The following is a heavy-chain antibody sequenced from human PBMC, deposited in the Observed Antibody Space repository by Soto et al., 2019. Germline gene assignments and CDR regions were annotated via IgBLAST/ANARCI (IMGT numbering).Heavy chain of an antibody. CDR1: GFTYSRDG. V-gene: IGHV3-23*01. J-gene: IGHJ4*02. Sequence: GGSLRLSCAPSGFTYSRDGMSWVRQAPGKGLEWVSFISDNGGSTYYADSVKGRFTISRDNTKNTLFLQMNSLRAEDTAVYYCAKERATTTAFDYWGQGALVTVSS. D-gene: IGHD4-17*01. CDR3: AKERATTTAFDY. CDR2: ISDNGGST.